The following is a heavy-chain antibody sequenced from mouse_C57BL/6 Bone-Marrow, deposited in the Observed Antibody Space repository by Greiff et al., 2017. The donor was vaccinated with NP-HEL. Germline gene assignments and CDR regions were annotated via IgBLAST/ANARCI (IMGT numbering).Heavy chain of an antibody. V-gene: IGHV1-61*01. CDR3: ARLVTTVVATGDY. J-gene: IGHJ2*01. CDR1: GYTFTSYW. CDR2: IYPSDSET. Sequence: QVQLQQPGAELVRPGSSVKLSCKASGYTFTSYWMDWVKQRPGQGLEWIGNIYPSDSETHYNQKFKDKATLTVDKSSSTAYMQLSSLTSEDSAVYYCARLVTTVVATGDYWGQGTTLTVSS. D-gene: IGHD1-1*01.